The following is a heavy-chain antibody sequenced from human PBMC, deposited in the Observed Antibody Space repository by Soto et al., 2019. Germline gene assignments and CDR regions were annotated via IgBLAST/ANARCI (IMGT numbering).Heavy chain of an antibody. J-gene: IGHJ4*02. Sequence: ASVTVSCKVSGYTLTELFMHWVRQAPGKGLEWMGGFDPEDGETIYTQKFQGRVTMTEDTSTDTAYMELSSLRSVDTAVYYCATGGYYDSSGYPYDFDYWGQGTLVTVSS. CDR3: ATGGYYDSSGYPYDFDY. CDR2: FDPEDGET. CDR1: GYTLTELF. V-gene: IGHV1-24*01. D-gene: IGHD3-22*01.